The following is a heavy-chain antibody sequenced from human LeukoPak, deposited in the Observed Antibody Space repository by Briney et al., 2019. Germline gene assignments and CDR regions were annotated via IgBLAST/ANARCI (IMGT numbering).Heavy chain of an antibody. Sequence: GGSLRLSCAASGFTFSSYWXXXVRQAPGKXXXXXXXXKQDGSEKYYVDSVKGRXXXXRDNAKNSLYLQMNSLRAEDTAVYYCARDLGGSHYYYYYMDVWGKGTTVTVSS. CDR2: XKQDGSEK. D-gene: IGHD1-26*01. J-gene: IGHJ6*03. CDR1: GFTFSSYW. V-gene: IGHV3-7*01. CDR3: ARDLGGSHYYYYYMDV.